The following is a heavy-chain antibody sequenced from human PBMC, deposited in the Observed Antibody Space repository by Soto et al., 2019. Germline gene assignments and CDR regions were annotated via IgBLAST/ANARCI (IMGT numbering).Heavy chain of an antibody. CDR2: ISGSGGTT. V-gene: IGHV3-23*01. CDR1: GLTFSSYA. CDR3: AKDSPSHVGGWELPFDY. Sequence: EVQLLESGGGLVQPGGSLRLSCAASGLTFSSYAMSWVRQAPGKGLEWVSAISGSGGTTYYADSVRGRFTISRDNSENTLYLQMNSLRADDTAVYYCAKDSPSHVGGWELPFDYWGQGTLVTVSS. J-gene: IGHJ4*02. D-gene: IGHD2-21*01.